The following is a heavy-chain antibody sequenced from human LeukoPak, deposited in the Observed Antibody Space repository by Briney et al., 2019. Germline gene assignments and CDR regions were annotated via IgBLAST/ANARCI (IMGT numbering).Heavy chain of an antibody. CDR1: GFTFSSYS. CDR2: ISSSSSYI. Sequence: GGSLRLSCAASGFTFSSYSMNWVRQAPGKGLEWVSSISSSSSYIYYADSVKGRFTISRDNAKNSLYLQMNSLRAEDTAVYYCARDDRSSWYYLASSNWFDPWGQGTLVTVSS. V-gene: IGHV3-21*01. J-gene: IGHJ5*02. CDR3: ARDDRSSWYYLASSNWFDP. D-gene: IGHD6-13*01.